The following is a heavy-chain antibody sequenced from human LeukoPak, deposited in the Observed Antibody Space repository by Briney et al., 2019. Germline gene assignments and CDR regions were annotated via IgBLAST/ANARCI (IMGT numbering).Heavy chain of an antibody. CDR1: GYTFTAYY. J-gene: IGHJ5*02. CDR2: INPNSGDT. Sequence: ASVKVSCKASGYTFTAYYIHWVRQAPGQGLEWMGWINPNSGDTNYEQKFQGRVTMTRDTSITTAYMELSRLRSDDTAVYYCASHPSANDVGPWGQGTLVTVSS. V-gene: IGHV1-2*02. D-gene: IGHD3-16*01. CDR3: ASHPSANDVGP.